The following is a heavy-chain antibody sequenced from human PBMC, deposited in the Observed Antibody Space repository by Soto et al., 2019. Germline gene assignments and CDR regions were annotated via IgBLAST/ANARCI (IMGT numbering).Heavy chain of an antibody. CDR3: TRDMGGRGGY. CDR2: IDEYGNTI. CDR1: GFTFSSYW. Sequence: EVQLVESGGGLVQPGGSLRLSCAASGFTFSSYWMHWVRQVPGKGLVWVSRIDEYGNTINYADSVRGRFTISRDTAKNTLNLKINCLGAEDTALYYCTRDMGGRGGYWGQGTLVTVSS. J-gene: IGHJ4*02. V-gene: IGHV3-74*01. D-gene: IGHD3-16*01.